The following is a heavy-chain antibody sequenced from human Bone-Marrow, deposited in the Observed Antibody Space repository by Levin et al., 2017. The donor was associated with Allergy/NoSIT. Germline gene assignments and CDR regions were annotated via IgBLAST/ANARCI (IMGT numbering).Heavy chain of an antibody. V-gene: IGHV3-48*01. D-gene: IGHD2-2*01. Sequence: GGSLRLSCAASGFTFSIYSMNWVRQAPGKGLEWVSYIGSSSGTIYYADSVKGRFTISRDNAENSLYLQVNSLRAEDTAVYYCARDRYCSSTSCYAGFDYWGQGTLVTVSS. CDR1: GFTFSIYS. J-gene: IGHJ4*02. CDR2: IGSSSGTI. CDR3: ARDRYCSSTSCYAGFDY.